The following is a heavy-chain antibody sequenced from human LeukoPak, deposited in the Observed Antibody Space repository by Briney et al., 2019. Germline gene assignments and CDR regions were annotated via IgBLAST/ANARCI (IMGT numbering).Heavy chain of an antibody. J-gene: IGHJ4*02. CDR1: GFTFSRYS. CDR3: TTAKNDH. CDR2: ITNSSSTI. Sequence: GGSLRLSCAASGFTFSRYSMNWVRQAPGKGLEWVSYITNSSSTIFYADSVKGRFTISRDNAKNSLYLQMSSLRAEDTAVYYCTTAKNDHWGQGTLVTISS. V-gene: IGHV3-48*04.